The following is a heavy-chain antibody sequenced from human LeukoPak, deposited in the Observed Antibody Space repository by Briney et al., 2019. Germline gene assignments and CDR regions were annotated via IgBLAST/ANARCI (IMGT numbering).Heavy chain of an antibody. Sequence: SETLSLTCTVSGGSISSYYWSWIRQPAGKGLEWIGRIYTSGSTNYNPSRKSRVTMSVDTSKNQFSLKLSSVTAADTAVYYCARGGLGYCSSTSCYTHSYYYGMDVWGQGTTVTVSS. CDR1: GGSISSYY. J-gene: IGHJ6*02. D-gene: IGHD2-2*02. CDR3: ARGGLGYCSSTSCYTHSYYYGMDV. CDR2: IYTSGST. V-gene: IGHV4-4*07.